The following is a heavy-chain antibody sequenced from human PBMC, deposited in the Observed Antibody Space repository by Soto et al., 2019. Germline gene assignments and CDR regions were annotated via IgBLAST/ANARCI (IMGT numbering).Heavy chain of an antibody. V-gene: IGHV1-3*01. Sequence: GASVKVSCKASGYPFTSYAMHWVRQAPGQRLELMGWINAGNGNTKYAQKFQGRVTITRDKSTSTAYMELSSLRSEDTAVYYCAREETGRIGYFDYWGQGTLVTVSS. D-gene: IGHD2-15*01. CDR2: INAGNGNT. J-gene: IGHJ4*02. CDR3: AREETGRIGYFDY. CDR1: GYPFTSYA.